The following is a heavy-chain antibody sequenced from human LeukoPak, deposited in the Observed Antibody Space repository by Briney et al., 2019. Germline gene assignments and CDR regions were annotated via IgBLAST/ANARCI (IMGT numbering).Heavy chain of an antibody. CDR1: GYTFTSYD. CDR3: ARVRSPVDRTIFGVVIKRYGMDV. J-gene: IGHJ6*02. CDR2: MNPNSGNT. Sequence: ASVKVSCKASGYTFTSYDINWVRQATGQGLEWMGWMNPNSGNTGYALKFQGRVTMTRNTSISTAYMELSSLRSEDTAVYYCARVRSPVDRTIFGVVIKRYGMDVWGQGTTVTVSS. V-gene: IGHV1-8*01. D-gene: IGHD3-3*02.